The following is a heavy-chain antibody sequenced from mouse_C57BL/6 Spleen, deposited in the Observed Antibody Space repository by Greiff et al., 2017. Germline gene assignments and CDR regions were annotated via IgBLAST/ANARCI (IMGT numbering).Heavy chain of an antibody. CDR2: IDPSDSYT. CDR3: ARAGSSSYYFDY. D-gene: IGHD1-1*01. Sequence: VQLQQPGAELVKPGASVKLSCKASVYTFTSYWMQWLKQRPGQGLEWIGEIDPSDSYTNYNQQFKGKATLTVDTSSSTAYMQLSSLTSEDSAVYYGARAGSSSYYFDYWGQGTTLTVSS. V-gene: IGHV1-50*01. J-gene: IGHJ2*01. CDR1: VYTFTSYW.